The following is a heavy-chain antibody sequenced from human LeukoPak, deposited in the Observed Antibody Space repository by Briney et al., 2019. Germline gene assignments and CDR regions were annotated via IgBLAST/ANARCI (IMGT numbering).Heavy chain of an antibody. CDR3: AKDRHPRFSGGANCYSDY. D-gene: IGHD4/OR15-4a*01. CDR1: GFTFITYG. Sequence: GGSLSLSCAASGFTFITYGMHWVRQAPGKGLEWMAFIRYDGNNKYYAESVKGRFTISIDNSKNTLYLQMDSLRPEDTAVYFCAKDRHPRFSGGANCYSDYWGQGTLVTVSS. V-gene: IGHV3-30*02. J-gene: IGHJ4*02. CDR2: IRYDGNNK.